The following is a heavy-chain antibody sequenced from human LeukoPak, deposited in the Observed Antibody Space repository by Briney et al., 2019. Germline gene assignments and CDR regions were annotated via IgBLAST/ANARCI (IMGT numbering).Heavy chain of an antibody. V-gene: IGHV3-48*01. Sequence: GGSLRLSCAASGFTFSSYSMNWVRQAPGKGLEWVSYISSSSSTIYYADSVKGRFTISRDNAKNSLYLQMDSLRAEDTAVYYCAHIARYRGNDYWGQGTLVTVSS. CDR2: ISSSSSTI. J-gene: IGHJ4*02. D-gene: IGHD3-16*02. CDR3: AHIARYRGNDY. CDR1: GFTFSSYS.